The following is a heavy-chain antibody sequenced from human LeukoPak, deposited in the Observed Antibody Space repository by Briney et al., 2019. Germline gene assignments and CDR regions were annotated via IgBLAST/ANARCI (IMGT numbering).Heavy chain of an antibody. CDR1: GGSFSGYY. J-gene: IGHJ3*02. Sequence: SETLSLTGAVYGGSFSGYYWSWIRQPPGKGLEWIGEINHSGSTNYNPSLKSRVTISVDTSKNQFSLKLSSVTAADTAVYYCARDGLPAAYDAFDIWGQGTMVTVSS. CDR3: ARDGLPAAYDAFDI. CDR2: INHSGST. V-gene: IGHV4-34*01. D-gene: IGHD2-2*01.